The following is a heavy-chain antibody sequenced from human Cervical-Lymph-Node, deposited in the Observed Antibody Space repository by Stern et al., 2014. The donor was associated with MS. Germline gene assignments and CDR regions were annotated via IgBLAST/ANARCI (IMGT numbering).Heavy chain of an antibody. CDR1: GGSISTSGYY. D-gene: IGHD3-10*01. Sequence: QVQLQESGPGLVKSSETLSLTCNVSGGSISTSGYYWAWIRQPPGKRLEWIGTIYHSGSTYYNPSLRSRVTVSVDTSKNQISLQLNSVTAADTALYYCARTSGIRYYFDYWGQGTLVTVSS. CDR3: ARTSGIRYYFDY. J-gene: IGHJ4*02. CDR2: IYHSGST. V-gene: IGHV4-39*01.